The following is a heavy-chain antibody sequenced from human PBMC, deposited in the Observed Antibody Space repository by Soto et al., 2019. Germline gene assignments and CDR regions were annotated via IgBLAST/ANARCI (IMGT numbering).Heavy chain of an antibody. D-gene: IGHD3-16*01. J-gene: IGHJ4*02. CDR3: ASLWGWSVDY. V-gene: IGHV4-59*08. CDR2: IYYSGST. Sequence: QVQLQESGPGLVKPSETLSLTCTVSGGSISSYYWSWIRQPPGKGLEWIGYIYYSGSTNYNPSLXGXVXIPXDTSKNQFSLKLSSVTAADTAVYYCASLWGWSVDYWGQGTLVTVSS. CDR1: GGSISSYY.